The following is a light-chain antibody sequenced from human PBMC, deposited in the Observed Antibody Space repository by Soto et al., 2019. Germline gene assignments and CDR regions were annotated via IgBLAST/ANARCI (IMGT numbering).Light chain of an antibody. Sequence: EVVLAQSPGTLSLSPGDRATLSCRASQSVSSSYLAWYQQKPGQPPRRLIYGASSRATGIPDRFSGSGSGTDSTLTISSLEPDALPVYYDQRYGTSTPLTFGSGTKVESK. J-gene: IGKJ4*01. CDR3: QRYGTSTPLT. CDR2: GAS. V-gene: IGKV3-20*01. CDR1: QSVSSSY.